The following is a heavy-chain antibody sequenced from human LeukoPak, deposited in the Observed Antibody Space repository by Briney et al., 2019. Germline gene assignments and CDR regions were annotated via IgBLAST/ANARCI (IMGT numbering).Heavy chain of an antibody. CDR2: IRYDGSNK. Sequence: PGGSLRLSCETSGLLFSGFGMHWVRQSPGKGLEWVTSIRYDGSNKYYADSVKGRFTISRDNSENTLNLHMNSLRAEDTAVYYCAKDPTHYRVWDYYETIGLSYWGQGTLVTVSS. CDR3: AKDPTHYRVWDYYETIGLSY. V-gene: IGHV3-30*02. J-gene: IGHJ4*02. D-gene: IGHD3-22*01. CDR1: GLLFSGFG.